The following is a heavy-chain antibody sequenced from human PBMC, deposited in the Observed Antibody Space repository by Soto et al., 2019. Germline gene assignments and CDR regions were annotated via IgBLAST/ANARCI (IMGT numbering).Heavy chain of an antibody. CDR3: ARGGLGGPFHAFAL. V-gene: IGHV4-34*01. CDR2: IHGSGSS. J-gene: IGHJ3*01. D-gene: IGHD1-26*01. Sequence: SETLSLTCTVSGDPFSGCYYYWGRMRTGEGLEWIGDIHGSGSSNYKPSLPSGVIILVDASKKQSPLQLSSVPAADTAGYYCARGGLGGPFHAFALWGQGTMV. CDR1: GDPFSGCY.